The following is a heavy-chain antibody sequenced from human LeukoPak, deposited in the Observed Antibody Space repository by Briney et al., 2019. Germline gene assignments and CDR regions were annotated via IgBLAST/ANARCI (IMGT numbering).Heavy chain of an antibody. CDR2: IYSSGST. Sequence: PSETLSFTCTVSGGSISRYYWSWIRQPPGKGLEWIGYIYSSGSTNYNPSLKSRVTISVDTSKNQFSLKLSSVTAADTAVYYCARGAAATYWGQGTLVTVSS. J-gene: IGHJ4*02. CDR1: GGSISRYY. D-gene: IGHD6-13*01. CDR3: ARGAAATY. V-gene: IGHV4-59*01.